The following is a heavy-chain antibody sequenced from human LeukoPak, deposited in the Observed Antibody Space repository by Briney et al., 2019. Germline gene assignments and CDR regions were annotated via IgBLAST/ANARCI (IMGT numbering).Heavy chain of an antibody. V-gene: IGHV4-59*12. CDR1: GGSISSYY. D-gene: IGHD4-17*01. Sequence: PSETLSLTCTVSGGSISSYYWSWIRQPPGKGLEWIGYIYYSGSTNYNPSLKSRVTISVDTSKNQFSLKLSSVTAADTAVYYCARENGDYLYYFDYWGQGTLVTVSS. CDR2: IYYSGST. J-gene: IGHJ4*02. CDR3: ARENGDYLYYFDY.